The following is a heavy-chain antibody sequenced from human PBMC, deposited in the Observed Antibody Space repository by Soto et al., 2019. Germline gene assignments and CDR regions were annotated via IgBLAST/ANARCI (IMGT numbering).Heavy chain of an antibody. Sequence: GGSLRLSCAASGFTFSSYAMHWVRQAPGKGLEWVAVISYDGSNKYYADSVKGRFTISRDNSKNTLYLQMNSLRAEDTAVYDRARGDTMIVVVITKVDYWGQGTLVTVSS. CDR2: ISYDGSNK. CDR3: ARGDTMIVVVITKVDY. CDR1: GFTFSSYA. V-gene: IGHV3-30*04. D-gene: IGHD3-22*01. J-gene: IGHJ4*02.